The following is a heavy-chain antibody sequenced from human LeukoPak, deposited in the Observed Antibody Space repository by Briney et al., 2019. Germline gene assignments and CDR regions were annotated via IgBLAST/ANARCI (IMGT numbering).Heavy chain of an antibody. CDR3: ARDQGPDYGDYGGSFDY. V-gene: IGHV4-31*03. D-gene: IGHD4-17*01. J-gene: IGHJ4*02. CDR1: GGSISSGGYY. CDR2: IYYSGST. Sequence: SETLSLTCTVSGGSISSGGYYWSWIRQHPGKGLEWIGYIYYSGSTYYNPSLKSRVTISVDTSKNQFSLKLSSVTAADTAVYYCARDQGPDYGDYGGSFDYWGQGILVTVSS.